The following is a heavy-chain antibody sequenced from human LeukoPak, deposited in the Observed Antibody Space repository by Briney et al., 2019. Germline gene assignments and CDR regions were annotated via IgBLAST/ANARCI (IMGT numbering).Heavy chain of an antibody. V-gene: IGHV4-34*01. CDR1: GGSFCGYY. J-gene: IGHJ4*02. CDR3: ARGRSYGDYSDENDY. Sequence: SETLSLTCAVYGGSFCGYYWSWIRQPPGKGLEWIGEINHSGSTNYNPSLKSRVTISVDTSKNQFSLKLSSVTAADTAVYYCARGRSYGDYSDENDYWGQGTLVTVSS. CDR2: INHSGST. D-gene: IGHD4-17*01.